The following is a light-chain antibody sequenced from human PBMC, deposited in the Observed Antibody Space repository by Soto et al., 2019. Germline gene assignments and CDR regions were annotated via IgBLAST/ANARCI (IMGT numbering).Light chain of an antibody. CDR3: QQGGNWPLT. CDR1: QSVSSH. J-gene: IGKJ5*01. CDR2: DAS. V-gene: IGKV3-11*01. Sequence: ETLLTQSPATLSLSPGEGATVSCRASQSVSSHLAWYQQKRGQAPRLLIYDASSRASGIPARFSGRGSGTDFTLTISYLEPEDFAIYYCQQGGNWPLTFGQGTRLEIK.